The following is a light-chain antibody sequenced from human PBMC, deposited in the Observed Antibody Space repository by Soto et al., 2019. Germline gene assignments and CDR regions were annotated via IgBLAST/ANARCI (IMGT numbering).Light chain of an antibody. Sequence: DVVISQSPLSLPVTLGQPASISCSSSRSLVYSDGNTYLSWFQLRPGQSPRRLIYKVSNRDSGVPDRFSGSGSGTDFTLEISRVEAEDVEFYYCMQGTRCITFGGGTKVDIK. CDR3: MQGTRCIT. J-gene: IGKJ4*01. V-gene: IGKV2-30*01. CDR2: KVS. CDR1: RSLVYSDGNTY.